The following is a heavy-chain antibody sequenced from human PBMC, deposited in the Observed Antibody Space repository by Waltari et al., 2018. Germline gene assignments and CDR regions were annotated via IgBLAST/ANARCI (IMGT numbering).Heavy chain of an antibody. CDR2: VSAYNGKK. D-gene: IGHD3-22*01. CDR3: ASSRDSSGYPYY. V-gene: IGHV1-18*01. Sequence: QVQLVQSGAEVKKPGASVKVSCKASGYTFTSYGISWVRQAPGQGLEWMGWVSAYNGKKNDAQKLKGRVTMTTDTSTSTAYMELRSLRSDDTAVYYCASSRDSSGYPYYWGQGTLVTVSS. J-gene: IGHJ4*02. CDR1: GYTFTSYG.